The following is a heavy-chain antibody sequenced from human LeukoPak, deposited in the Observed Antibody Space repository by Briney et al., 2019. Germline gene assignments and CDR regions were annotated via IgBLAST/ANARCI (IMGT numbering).Heavy chain of an antibody. Sequence: GGSLRLSCAASGFTFSSYAMSWVRQAPGKGLEWVSAISGSSGSTYYADSVKGRFTISRDNSKNTLYLQMNSLRAEDTAVYYCAKAPHIVVVTAIQFYFDYWGQGTLVTASS. V-gene: IGHV3-23*01. CDR1: GFTFSSYA. D-gene: IGHD2-21*02. J-gene: IGHJ4*02. CDR2: ISGSSGST. CDR3: AKAPHIVVVTAIQFYFDY.